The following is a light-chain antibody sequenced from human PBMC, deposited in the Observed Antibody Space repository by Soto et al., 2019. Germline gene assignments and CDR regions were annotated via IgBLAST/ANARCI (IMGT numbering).Light chain of an antibody. CDR2: GAS. CDR3: QQYNNWPRT. CDR1: QSVSSN. Sequence: EIVMTQSPATLSVSPVERATLSCMASQSVSSNLAWYQQKPGQAPRLLIYGASTRATGIPARFSGSGSETEFTLTITSLQSEDFAVYYCQQYNNWPRTFGQGTKVDIK. J-gene: IGKJ1*01. V-gene: IGKV3D-15*01.